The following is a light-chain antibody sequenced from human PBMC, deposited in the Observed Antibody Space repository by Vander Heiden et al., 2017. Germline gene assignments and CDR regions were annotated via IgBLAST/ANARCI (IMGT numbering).Light chain of an antibody. J-gene: IGKJ3*01. CDR1: QSLLHSNGYNY. CDR2: LGA. Sequence: DIVMAQSPLSLPVTPGEPASISCRSSQSLLHSNGYNYLDWYLQKPGQSAQLLIYLGANRASGVPERCSGSGAGTDVTMKISRVEAEDVGVYYCMQALQTHQGTFGPGTKVDIK. CDR3: MQALQTHQGT. V-gene: IGKV2-28*01.